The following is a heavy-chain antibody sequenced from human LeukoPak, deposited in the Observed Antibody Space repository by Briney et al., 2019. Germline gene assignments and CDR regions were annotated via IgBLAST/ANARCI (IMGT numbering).Heavy chain of an antibody. Sequence: ASVKVSXKAXXXTXXXYVIXWVRQAPGQGLEWMGWISPYNGNTNYAQKLQGTVTMTTDTSTSTAYMELRSLRSDDTAVYYCARDRASGIVDYWGQGTLVTVSS. CDR3: ARDRASGIVDY. V-gene: IGHV1-18*01. CDR2: ISPYNGNT. CDR1: XXTXXXYV. D-gene: IGHD6-13*01. J-gene: IGHJ4*02.